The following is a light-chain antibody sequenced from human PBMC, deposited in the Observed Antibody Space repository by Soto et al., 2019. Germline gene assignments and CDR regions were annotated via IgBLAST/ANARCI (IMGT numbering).Light chain of an antibody. CDR1: QGVSRK. CDR2: GAS. CDR3: QQYHTWPIT. Sequence: DIVMTQSPATLSVAPGERVTFSCRASQGVSRKLAWYQHKPGQAPRLLIFGASTGATGIPARFSGSGCGTEFTLTISSLQSEDCAIYYCQQYHTWPITFGGGTKGEIK. V-gene: IGKV3-15*01. J-gene: IGKJ4*01.